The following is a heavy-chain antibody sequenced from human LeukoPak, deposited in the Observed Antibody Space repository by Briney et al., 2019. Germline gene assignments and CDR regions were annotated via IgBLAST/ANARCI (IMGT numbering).Heavy chain of an antibody. J-gene: IGHJ5*02. D-gene: IGHD2-2*01. V-gene: IGHV4-4*02. CDR3: ARACSSINCQMLFGIDA. CDR2: IYHNGST. CDR1: GGIISSSHW. Sequence: PSGTLSLTCAVSGGIISSSHWWSWVRQPPGSALAWIGQIYHNGSTNYNPSLKSRVTISVDKSKNQFSLKLSSVTAADTAVYYCARACSSINCQMLFGIDAWGQGTLVTVSS.